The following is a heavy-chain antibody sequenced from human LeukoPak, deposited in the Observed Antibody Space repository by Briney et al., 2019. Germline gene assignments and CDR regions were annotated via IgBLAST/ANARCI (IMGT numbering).Heavy chain of an antibody. V-gene: IGHV1-46*01. D-gene: IGHD2-15*01. CDR1: GDTFTNHY. CDR3: ARSPAYCSGGTCYGHNWFDP. J-gene: IGHJ5*02. Sequence: ASVKVSCKASGDTFTNHYIHWVRQAPAQGLEWMGISNPRGGSTSHAQKFQGRVTMTTDTSTSTVYMEVSSLRSEDTAVYYCARSPAYCSGGTCYGHNWFDPWGQGTLVTVSS. CDR2: SNPRGGST.